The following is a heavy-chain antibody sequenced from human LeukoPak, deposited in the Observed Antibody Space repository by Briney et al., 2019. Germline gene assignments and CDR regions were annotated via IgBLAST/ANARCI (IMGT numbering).Heavy chain of an antibody. D-gene: IGHD1-14*01. V-gene: IGHV4-30-2*05. CDR1: GGPISSGGYS. J-gene: IGHJ4*02. CDR2: IYHSGST. CDR3: VLQGYNLNRFDY. Sequence: SETLSLTCAVSGGPISSGGYSWSWIRQPPGKGLEWIGYIYHSGSTYYNPSLKSRVTISVDKSKNQFSLKLSSVTAADTAVYYCVLQGYNLNRFDYWDQGTLVTVSS.